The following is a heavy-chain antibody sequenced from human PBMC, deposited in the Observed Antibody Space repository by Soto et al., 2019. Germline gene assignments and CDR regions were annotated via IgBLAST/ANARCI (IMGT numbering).Heavy chain of an antibody. J-gene: IGHJ4*02. Sequence: VSVKVSCKTSGYAFTAYGLAWLRQAPGQRPEWMGWVSTNDDRTNYARKFQGRVTMTTDRSTTTTSMELRSLGTDDTAVYYCARELNTESSAYYSFAFWGQGTLVTVSS. CDR2: VSTNDDRT. V-gene: IGHV1-18*01. CDR1: GYAFTAYG. D-gene: IGHD3-22*01. CDR3: ARELNTESSAYYSFAF.